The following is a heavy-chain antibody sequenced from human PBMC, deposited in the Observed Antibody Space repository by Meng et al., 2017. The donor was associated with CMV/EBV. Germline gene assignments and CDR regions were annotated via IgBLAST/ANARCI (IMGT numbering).Heavy chain of an antibody. CDR2: INSDGSST. CDR3: ARGGYYYDSSGYLKG. CDR1: GFTFSSYW. D-gene: IGHD3-22*01. J-gene: IGHJ4*02. V-gene: IGHV3-74*01. Sequence: GESLKISCAASGFTFSSYWMHWVRQAPGKGLVWVSRINSDGSSTIYADSVKGRFTISRDNAKNTLYLQMNSLRAEDTAVYYCARGGYYYDSSGYLKGWGQGTLVTVSS.